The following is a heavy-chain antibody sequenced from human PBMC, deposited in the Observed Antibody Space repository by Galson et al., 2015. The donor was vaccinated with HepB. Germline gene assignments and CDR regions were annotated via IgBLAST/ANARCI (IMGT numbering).Heavy chain of an antibody. CDR3: ARGGGVVVPAAPFRYRPYYYYGMDV. J-gene: IGHJ6*02. D-gene: IGHD2-2*01. CDR1: GFTFSSYW. CDR2: INSDGSST. Sequence: SLRLSCAASGFTFSSYWMHWVRQAPGKGLVWVSRINSDGSSTSYADSVKGRFTISRDNAKNTLYLQMNSLRAEDTAVYYCARGGGVVVPAAPFRYRPYYYYGMDVWGQGTTVTVSS. V-gene: IGHV3-74*01.